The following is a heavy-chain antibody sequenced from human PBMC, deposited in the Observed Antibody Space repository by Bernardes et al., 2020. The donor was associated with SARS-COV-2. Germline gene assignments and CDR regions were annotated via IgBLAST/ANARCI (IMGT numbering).Heavy chain of an antibody. V-gene: IGHV3-48*02. CDR2: ISSSSSTI. Sequence: GSLRLSCAASGFTVNIYSLNWVRQAPGKGLEWVSYISSSSSTIYYADSVKGRFTISRDNAKNSLYLQMNSLRDEDTAVYYCARSAYYGSSGFDYVNWGQGALVTVSS. J-gene: IGHJ4*02. CDR3: ARSAYYGSSGFDYVN. D-gene: IGHD3-22*01. CDR1: GFTVNIYS.